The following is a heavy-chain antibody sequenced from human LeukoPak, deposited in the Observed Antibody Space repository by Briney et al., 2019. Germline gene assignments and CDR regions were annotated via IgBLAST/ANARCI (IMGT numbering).Heavy chain of an antibody. Sequence: SETLSLTCTVSGGSISSYYWSWIRQPPGKGLEWIGYIYYSGSTNYNPSLKSRVTISVDTSKNQFSLKLSSVTAADTAVYYCARGIVVVPAAENYYYMDVWGKGTTVTVSS. V-gene: IGHV4-59*01. J-gene: IGHJ6*03. CDR2: IYYSGST. CDR1: GGSISSYY. CDR3: ARGIVVVPAAENYYYMDV. D-gene: IGHD2-2*01.